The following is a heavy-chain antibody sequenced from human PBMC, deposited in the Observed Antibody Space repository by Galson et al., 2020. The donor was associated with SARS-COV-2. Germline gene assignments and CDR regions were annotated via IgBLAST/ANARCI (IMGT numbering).Heavy chain of an antibody. V-gene: IGHV3-11*04. J-gene: IGHJ2*01. Sequence: NSGGSLRLSCAASGLTFSKPYMNWTRQAPGKGLERVSYISRHGDTIYYAKSVKGRFTISRDNAKNSLSLQMNSLRAEDTAIYYCAKALDGYNFFVLWGRGTLVTVSP. D-gene: IGHD5-12*01. CDR2: ISRHGDTI. CDR3: AKALDGYNFFVL. CDR1: GLTFSKPY.